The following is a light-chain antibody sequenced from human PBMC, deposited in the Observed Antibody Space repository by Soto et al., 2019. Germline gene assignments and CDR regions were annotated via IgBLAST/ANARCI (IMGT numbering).Light chain of an antibody. CDR1: QSVSSN. Sequence: EIVMTQSPATLSVSPGERATLSCRASQSVSSNLASYQQKPGQTPRLLIYDASSRATGIPARFSGSGSGTDFTLPISSLQSEDFAVYYCQQYNNWPLTFGGGTNVEIK. J-gene: IGKJ4*01. V-gene: IGKV3-15*01. CDR3: QQYNNWPLT. CDR2: DAS.